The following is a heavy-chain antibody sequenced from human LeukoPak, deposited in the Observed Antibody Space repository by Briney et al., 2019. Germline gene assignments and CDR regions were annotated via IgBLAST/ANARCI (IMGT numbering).Heavy chain of an antibody. Sequence: ASVKVSCKASGYTFTSYYMHWVRQAPGQGLEWMGIINPSGGSTSYAQKFQGRVTMTRDMSTSTVYMELSSLRSEDTAVYYCARDKNYDSSGYYPSGAFDIWGQGTMVTVS. CDR1: GYTFTSYY. J-gene: IGHJ3*02. V-gene: IGHV1-46*01. CDR3: ARDKNYDSSGYYPSGAFDI. D-gene: IGHD3-22*01. CDR2: INPSGGST.